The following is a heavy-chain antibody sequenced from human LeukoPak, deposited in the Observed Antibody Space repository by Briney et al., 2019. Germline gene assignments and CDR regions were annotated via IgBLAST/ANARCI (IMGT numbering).Heavy chain of an antibody. CDR2: ISSSSSYI. CDR1: GLTFSGQW. Sequence: GGSLRLSCAVSGLTFSGQWMNWVRQAPGQGLEWVSSISSSSSYIYYADSVKGRFTISRDNAKDSLYLQMNSLRAEDTAVYYCARLTFGGVIGFDYWGQGTLVTVSS. V-gene: IGHV3-21*01. D-gene: IGHD3-16*02. J-gene: IGHJ4*02. CDR3: ARLTFGGVIGFDY.